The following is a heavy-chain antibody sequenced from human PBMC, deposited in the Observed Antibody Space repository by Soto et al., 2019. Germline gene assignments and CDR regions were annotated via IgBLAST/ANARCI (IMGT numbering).Heavy chain of an antibody. CDR1: GGTLSSYA. CDR3: AKDLYCSGGSCYLDYFDY. V-gene: IGHV1-58*02. CDR2: IVVGSGNT. D-gene: IGHD2-15*01. Sequence: SVKVSCKASGGTLSSYAISWVRQAPGQGLEWMGGIVVGSGNTNYAQKFQERVTITRDMSTSTAYMELSSLRSEDTAVYYCAKDLYCSGGSCYLDYFDYWGQGTLVTVSS. J-gene: IGHJ4*02.